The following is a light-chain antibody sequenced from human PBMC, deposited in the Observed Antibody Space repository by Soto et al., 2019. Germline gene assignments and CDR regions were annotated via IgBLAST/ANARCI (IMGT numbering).Light chain of an antibody. J-gene: IGKJ2*01. CDR3: QQYNSYST. V-gene: IGKV1-5*01. CDR2: DAS. Sequence: DIQMTQSPSTLSASVGDRVTITCRASQSISSWLAWYQQKPGKAPKLQIYDASSLESGVPSRFSGSGSGTEFTLTISSLQPDDFATYYCQQYNSYSTFGQGTKLEIK. CDR1: QSISSW.